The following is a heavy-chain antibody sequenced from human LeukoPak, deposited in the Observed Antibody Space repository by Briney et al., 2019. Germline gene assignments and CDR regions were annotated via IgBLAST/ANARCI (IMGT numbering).Heavy chain of an antibody. CDR1: GGSISNNNYY. CDR2: MYYSGST. V-gene: IGHV4-39*07. D-gene: IGHD2-2*01. Sequence: PSETLSLICTVSGGSISNNNYYWGWIRQPPGKGLEWIGTMYYSGSTYYNPSLKSRVTISVDTSKNQFSLKLSSVTAADTAVYYCARGGVVDCSSTSCPVIPYNWFDPWGQGTLVTVSS. CDR3: ARGGVVDCSSTSCPVIPYNWFDP. J-gene: IGHJ5*02.